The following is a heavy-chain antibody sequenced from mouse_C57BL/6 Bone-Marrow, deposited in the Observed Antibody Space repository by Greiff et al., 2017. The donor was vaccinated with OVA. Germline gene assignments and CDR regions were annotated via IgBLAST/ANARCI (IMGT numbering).Heavy chain of an antibody. CDR3: AREGYSNYLFDY. D-gene: IGHD2-5*01. J-gene: IGHJ2*01. CDR2: INPSNGGT. V-gene: IGHV1-53*01. CDR1: GYTFTSYW. Sequence: QVQLQQPGTDLVKPGASVKLSCKASGYTFTSYWMHWVKQRPGQGLEWIGNINPSNGGTNYNEKFKGKATLTVDKSSSTAYMQLSSLTSEDSAVYYSAREGYSNYLFDYWGKGTTLTVSS.